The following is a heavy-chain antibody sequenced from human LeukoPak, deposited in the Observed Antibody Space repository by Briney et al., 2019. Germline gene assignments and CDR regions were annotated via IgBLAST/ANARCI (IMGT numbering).Heavy chain of an antibody. CDR2: ISYDGSNK. CDR3: AKGRGALQH. CDR1: GFTFSSYG. Sequence: LGGPLRLSYAASGFTFSSYGMHWVRQAPGKGLEWVAVISYDGSNKYYADSVKGRFTISRDNSKNTLYLQMNSLRAEDTAVYYCAKGRGALQHWGQGTLVTVSS. D-gene: IGHD1-26*01. V-gene: IGHV3-30*18. J-gene: IGHJ1*01.